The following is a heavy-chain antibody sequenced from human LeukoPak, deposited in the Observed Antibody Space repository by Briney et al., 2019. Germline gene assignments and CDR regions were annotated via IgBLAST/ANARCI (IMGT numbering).Heavy chain of an antibody. D-gene: IGHD6-19*01. CDR1: GYTFTSYG. J-gene: IGHJ4*02. V-gene: IGHV1-18*01. Sequence: WASVKVSCKASGYTFTSYGISWVRQAPGQGLEWMGWISAYNGNTNYAQKLQGRVTMTTDTSTSTAYMELRSLRSDDTAVYYCARALGGYSSGWYDYWGQGTLVTVSS. CDR3: ARALGGYSSGWYDY. CDR2: ISAYNGNT.